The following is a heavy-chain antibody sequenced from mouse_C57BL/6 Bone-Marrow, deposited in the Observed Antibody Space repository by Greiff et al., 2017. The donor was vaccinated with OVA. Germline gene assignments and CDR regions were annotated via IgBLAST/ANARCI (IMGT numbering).Heavy chain of an antibody. CDR1: GFNITDDY. J-gene: IGHJ2*01. CDR3: TSYGNMDY. CDR2: IDPENGDT. V-gene: IGHV14-4*01. Sequence: VHVKQSGAELVRPGASVKLSCTASGFNITDDYMHWVKQRPEQGLEWIGWIDPENGDTEYDSKFQGKATITADTPSNTAYLQLSSLTSEDTAVYYCTSYGNMDYWGQGTTLTVSS. D-gene: IGHD2-1*01.